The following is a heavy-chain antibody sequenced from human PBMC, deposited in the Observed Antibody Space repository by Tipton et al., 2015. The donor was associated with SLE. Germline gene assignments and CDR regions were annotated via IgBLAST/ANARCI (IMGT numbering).Heavy chain of an antibody. CDR2: IYHSGST. V-gene: IGHV4-38-2*02. J-gene: IGHJ4*02. D-gene: IGHD2-15*01. CDR1: GYSISRGFY. Sequence: TLSLTCTVSGYSISRGFYWGWMRQPPGKGLEWIGSIYHSGSTYYNPSLKSRVTMSVDTSRNQFSLKLSSVTAADTAVYYCARVEFGGTLFDYWGQGSLVTVSS. CDR3: ARVEFGGTLFDY.